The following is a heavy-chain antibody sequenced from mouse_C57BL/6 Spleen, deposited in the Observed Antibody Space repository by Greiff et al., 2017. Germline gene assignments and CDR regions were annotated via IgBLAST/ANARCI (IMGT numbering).Heavy chain of an antibody. D-gene: IGHD1-1*01. CDR1: GYAFSSYW. Sequence: VQLQQSGAELVKPGASVKISCKASGYAFSSYWMNWVKQRPGKGLEWIGQIYPGDGDTNYNGKFKGKATLTADKSSSAAYMQSSSRTSEDAAVYFWARGAILLRYFDYWGQGTTLTVSS. V-gene: IGHV1-80*01. J-gene: IGHJ2*01. CDR3: ARGAILLRYFDY. CDR2: IYPGDGDT.